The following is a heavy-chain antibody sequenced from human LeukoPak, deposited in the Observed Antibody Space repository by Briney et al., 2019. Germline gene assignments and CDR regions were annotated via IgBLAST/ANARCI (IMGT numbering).Heavy chain of an antibody. Sequence: PSETLSRTCTVSGDSISTYYWSWIRQPPGKGLEWIGYIHYSGSTSSNPSLKSRVTMSVDTSKNQLSLKLISVTTADTAVYYCAREEDGVTDDAFDIWGQGTMVTVSS. CDR1: GDSISTYY. CDR3: AREEDGVTDDAFDI. CDR2: IHYSGST. J-gene: IGHJ3*02. D-gene: IGHD2-21*02. V-gene: IGHV4-59*01.